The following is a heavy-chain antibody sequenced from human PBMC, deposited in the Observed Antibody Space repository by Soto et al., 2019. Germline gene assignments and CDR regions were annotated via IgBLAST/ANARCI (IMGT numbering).Heavy chain of an antibody. CDR3: ARHLTYCSAGSCYSDFPYYGMDV. V-gene: IGHV4-39*01. Sequence: SETLCLTCTVSGGSISSSSYYWGWIRQPPGKGLEWIGSIFYSGSTYYNPSLKSRVTISVDTSKNQFSLKLSSVTAADTAVYYCARHLTYCSAGSCYSDFPYYGMDVWGQGTTVTVSS. CDR1: GGSISSSSYY. J-gene: IGHJ6*02. D-gene: IGHD2-15*01. CDR2: IFYSGST.